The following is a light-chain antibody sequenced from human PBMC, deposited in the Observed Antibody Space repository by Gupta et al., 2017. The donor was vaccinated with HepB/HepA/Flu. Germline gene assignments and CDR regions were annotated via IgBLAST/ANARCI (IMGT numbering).Light chain of an antibody. Sequence: DIVMTQSPDSLAVSLGERATINCKSSRSVLYSSDNKNYLAWYQQKPGQPPKLLIYWASTRESGVPDRFSGSGSGTDFTLTISSLQAEDVAVYYCQQGSSSPWTFGQGTKVEIK. V-gene: IGKV4-1*01. CDR2: WAS. J-gene: IGKJ1*01. CDR3: QQGSSSPWT. CDR1: RSVLYSSDNKNY.